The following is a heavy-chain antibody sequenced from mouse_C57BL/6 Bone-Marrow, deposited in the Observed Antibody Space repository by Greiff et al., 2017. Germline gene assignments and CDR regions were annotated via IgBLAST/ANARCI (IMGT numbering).Heavy chain of an antibody. D-gene: IGHD1-3*01. V-gene: IGHV1-63*01. CDR2: IYPGGGYT. J-gene: IGHJ4*01. CDR3: ARRSGRYAMDY. CDR1: GYTFTNYW. Sequence: QVQLQQSGAELVRPGTSVKMSCKASGYTFTNYWIGWAKQRPGHGLEWIGDIYPGGGYTNYNENFKGKATLTADKSSSTAYMQFSSLTSEDSAIYYCARRSGRYAMDYWCQGTSVTVSS.